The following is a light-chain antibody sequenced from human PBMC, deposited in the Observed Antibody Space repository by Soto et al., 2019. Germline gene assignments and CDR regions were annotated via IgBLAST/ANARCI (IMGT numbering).Light chain of an antibody. CDR3: SSYTTTSPYV. V-gene: IGLV2-14*01. CDR2: EFT. Sequence: QSALTQPASVSGSPGQSITISCTGTSSDVGAYNFASWYQHHPGRAPKLIIYEFTIRPSGLSNRFSGSKSGNTASLTISGLQAEDEADYYCSSYTTTSPYVFGSGTKV. CDR1: SSDVGAYNF. J-gene: IGLJ1*01.